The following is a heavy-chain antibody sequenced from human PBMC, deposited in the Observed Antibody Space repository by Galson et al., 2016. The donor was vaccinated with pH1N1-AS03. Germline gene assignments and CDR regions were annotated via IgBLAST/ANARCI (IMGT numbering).Heavy chain of an antibody. V-gene: IGHV3-48*03. D-gene: IGHD5-24*01. CDR2: ITADGTSR. CDR3: AREVGRRDGYIWTSDAFDV. CDR1: GFSLGSHG. J-gene: IGHJ3*01. Sequence: SLRLSCAASGFSLGSHGMNWVRQAPGKGLEWISYITADGTSRKYADSVRGRFTITRDNANNLVFLYMSSLTVEDTGLYYCAREVGRRDGYIWTSDAFDVWGRGTTVIVSA.